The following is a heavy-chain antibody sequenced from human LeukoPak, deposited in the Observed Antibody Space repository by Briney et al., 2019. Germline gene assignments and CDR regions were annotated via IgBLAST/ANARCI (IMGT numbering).Heavy chain of an antibody. D-gene: IGHD3-9*01. Sequence: GASVKVSCKASGYTFTSYDINWVRQATGQGLEWMGWMNPNSGNTGYAQKFQGRVTMARNTSISTAYMELSSLRSEDTAVYYCARRVLTGYRPYNWFDPWGQGTLVIVSS. V-gene: IGHV1-8*01. CDR3: ARRVLTGYRPYNWFDP. CDR1: GYTFTSYD. J-gene: IGHJ5*02. CDR2: MNPNSGNT.